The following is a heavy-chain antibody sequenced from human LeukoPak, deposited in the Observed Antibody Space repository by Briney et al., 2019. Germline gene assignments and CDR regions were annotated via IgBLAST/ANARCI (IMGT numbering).Heavy chain of an antibody. D-gene: IGHD2-2*01. Sequence: SETLSLTCAVYGGSFSGYYWSWIRQPPGKGLEWIGEINHSGSTNYNPSLKSRVTISVDTSKNQFSLKLSSVTAADTAVYYCARDPSTNYYYYYYYMDVWGKGTTVTVSS. CDR2: INHSGST. J-gene: IGHJ6*03. V-gene: IGHV4-34*01. CDR1: GGSFSGYY. CDR3: ARDPSTNYYYYYYYMDV.